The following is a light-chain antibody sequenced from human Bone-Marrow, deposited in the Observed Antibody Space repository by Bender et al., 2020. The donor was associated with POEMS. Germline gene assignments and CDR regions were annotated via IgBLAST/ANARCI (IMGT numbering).Light chain of an antibody. Sequence: SYELTQPPSVSVSPGQTASITCSGDKLGDKYACWYQQKPGQSPVLVIYQDSKRPSGIPERLSGSNSGNTATLTISGTQAMDEGDYYCQAWDRGIVVFGGGTKVTVL. J-gene: IGLJ2*01. CDR3: QAWDRGIVV. V-gene: IGLV3-1*01. CDR1: KLGDKY. CDR2: QDS.